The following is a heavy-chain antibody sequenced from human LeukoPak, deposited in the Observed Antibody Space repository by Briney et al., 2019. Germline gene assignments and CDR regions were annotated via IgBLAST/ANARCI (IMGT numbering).Heavy chain of an antibody. CDR2: IWYDGSNK. D-gene: IGHD1-1*01. J-gene: IGHJ4*02. V-gene: IGHV3-33*01. Sequence: GGSLRLSCAASGFTFSAYGMHWVRQAPGKGLEWVAIIWYDGSNKYYADSVKGRFTISRDHSKNTLYLQMNSLRAEDTAVYYCARDPGGNYFDYWGQGTLVTVSA. CDR3: ARDPGGNYFDY. CDR1: GFTFSAYG.